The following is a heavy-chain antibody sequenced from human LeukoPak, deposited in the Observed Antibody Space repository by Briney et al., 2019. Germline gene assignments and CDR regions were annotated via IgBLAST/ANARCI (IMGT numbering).Heavy chain of an antibody. CDR3: AKGAYDYIEIGYFDS. CDR2: LIGSSGSA. V-gene: IGHV3-23*01. D-gene: IGHD5-12*01. Sequence: GGSLRLSCAASGFTSTNYAMNWVRQAPGKGLEWVSVLIGSSGSADYADSVKGRFTISRDTSKNTLFLQMNSLRAEDTAIYYCAKGAYDYIEIGYFDSWGQGTLVTVSS. CDR1: GFTSTNYA. J-gene: IGHJ4*02.